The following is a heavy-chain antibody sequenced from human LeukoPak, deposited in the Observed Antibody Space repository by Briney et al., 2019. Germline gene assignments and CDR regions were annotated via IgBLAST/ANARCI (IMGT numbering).Heavy chain of an antibody. CDR3: ARRPWLPAAGLDP. CDR1: GGSISSSSYY. D-gene: IGHD2-2*01. J-gene: IGHJ5*02. V-gene: IGHV4-39*01. CDR2: IYYSGST. Sequence: SETLSLTCTVSGGSISSSSYYWGWIRQPPGKGLEWIGSIYYSGSTYYNPSHKSRVTVSVDTSKNQFSLKLSSVTAADTAVYYCARRPWLPAAGLDPWGQGTLVTVSS.